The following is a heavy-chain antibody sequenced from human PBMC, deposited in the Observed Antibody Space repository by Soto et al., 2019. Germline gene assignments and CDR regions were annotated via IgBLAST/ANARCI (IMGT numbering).Heavy chain of an antibody. J-gene: IGHJ4*02. CDR3: PRGPPLL. D-gene: IGHD1-26*01. V-gene: IGHV4-31*03. CDR2: IYYSGST. Sequence: QVQLQESGPGLVKPSQTLSLTCTVSGGSISSGGYYWSWIRQHPGKGLEWIGCIYYSGSTYYNPTRKSRINITVDASKNQFSLTLSSVTAADTAVYYCPRGPPLLWGQGALVTVSS. CDR1: GGSISSGGYY.